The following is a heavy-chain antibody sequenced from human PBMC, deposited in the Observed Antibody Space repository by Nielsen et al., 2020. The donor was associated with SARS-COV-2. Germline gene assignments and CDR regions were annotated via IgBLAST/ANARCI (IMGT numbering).Heavy chain of an antibody. D-gene: IGHD6-13*01. CDR1: GFSISDSG. CDR2: IRSKSHSYET. CDR3: ARVNPVSDSWFDALDI. V-gene: IGHV3-73*01. Sequence: GESLKISCAASGFSISDSGIHWVRQASGRGLEWLGRIRSKSHSYETVYAVSVRDRFTISRDDSENTAYLQMNSLRTEDTAVYFCARVNPVSDSWFDALDIWGQGTMVTVSS. J-gene: IGHJ3*02.